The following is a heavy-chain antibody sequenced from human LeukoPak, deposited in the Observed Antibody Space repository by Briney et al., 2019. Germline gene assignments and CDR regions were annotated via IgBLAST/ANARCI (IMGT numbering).Heavy chain of an antibody. CDR2: INPSGGST. V-gene: IGHV1-46*01. J-gene: IGHJ4*02. CDR1: GYTFTSYY. D-gene: IGHD6-6*01. Sequence: GASVKVSCKASGYTFTSYYMHWVRQAPGQGLEWMGIINPSGGSTSYAQKFQGRVTMTRDMSTSTVYMELSSLRSEDTAVYYCARDSRGSIAARPGPDYWGQGTLVTVSS. CDR3: ARDSRGSIAARPGPDY.